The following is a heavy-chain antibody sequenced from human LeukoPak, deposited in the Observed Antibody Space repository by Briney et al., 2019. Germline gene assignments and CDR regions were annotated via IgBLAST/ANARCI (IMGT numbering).Heavy chain of an antibody. J-gene: IGHJ4*02. D-gene: IGHD6-19*01. V-gene: IGHV4-4*02. CDR3: VTGDSGDNF. CDR2: LSRSGST. CDR1: GGSIATTNR. Sequence: SETLSPTCAVSGGSIATTNRWTWVRQPPGKGLEWIGELSRSGSTNYIPSLKSRVTISVDESNNQFSLKLSSMTAADTAVYYCVTGDSGDNFWGQGTLVTV.